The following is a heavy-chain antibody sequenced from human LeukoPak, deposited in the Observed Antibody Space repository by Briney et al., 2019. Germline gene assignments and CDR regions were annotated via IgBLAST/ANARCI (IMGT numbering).Heavy chain of an antibody. CDR2: IYYSGST. CDR1: GGSISSYY. V-gene: IGHV4-59*01. CDR3: ARAMVRGVINSYYFDY. D-gene: IGHD3-10*01. J-gene: IGHJ4*02. Sequence: SETLSLTCTVSGGSISSYYWRWIRQPPGKGLEWIGYIYYSGSTNYNPSLKSRVTISVDTSKNQLSLKLSSVTAADTAVYYCARAMVRGVINSYYFDYWGQGTLVTVSS.